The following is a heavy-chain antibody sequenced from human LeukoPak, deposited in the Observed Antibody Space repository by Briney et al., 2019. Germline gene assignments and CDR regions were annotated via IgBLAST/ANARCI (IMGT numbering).Heavy chain of an antibody. D-gene: IGHD4-17*01. CDR3: VFDYGDYPH. CDR2: INPNSGGT. J-gene: IGHJ1*01. Sequence: ASVNVSCKTSGYTFTAYYMHWVRQAPGQGLEWMGWINPNSGGTNYAQKFQGRVTMTRDTSISTAYMELSRLRSDDTAVYYCVFDYGDYPHWGQGTLVTVSS. CDR1: GYTFTAYY. V-gene: IGHV1-2*02.